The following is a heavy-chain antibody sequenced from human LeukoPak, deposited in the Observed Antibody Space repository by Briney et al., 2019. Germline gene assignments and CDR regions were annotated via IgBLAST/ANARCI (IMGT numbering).Heavy chain of an antibody. V-gene: IGHV4-59*12. J-gene: IGHJ5*02. Sequence: PSETLSLTCTVSGGSINSYYWSWIRQPPGKGLEWIGYIYYSGSTNYNPSLKSRVTISVDTSKNQFSLKLSSVTAADTAVYYCAREGSTQARKANWFDPWGQGTLVTVSS. CDR2: IYYSGST. CDR3: AREGSTQARKANWFDP. CDR1: GGSINSYY. D-gene: IGHD3-10*01.